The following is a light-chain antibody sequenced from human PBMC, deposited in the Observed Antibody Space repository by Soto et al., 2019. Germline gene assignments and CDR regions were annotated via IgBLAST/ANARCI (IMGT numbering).Light chain of an antibody. Sequence: QSALTQPPSASGSPGQSVTISCTGTSSDVGAYNYVSWYQQHAGKAPKLVIYEVTKRPSGVPDRFSGSKSANTASLTVYGLQAEDEADYYCSSFASSNNWVFGGGTKLTVL. CDR1: SSDVGAYNY. J-gene: IGLJ3*02. V-gene: IGLV2-8*01. CDR2: EVT. CDR3: SSFASSNNWV.